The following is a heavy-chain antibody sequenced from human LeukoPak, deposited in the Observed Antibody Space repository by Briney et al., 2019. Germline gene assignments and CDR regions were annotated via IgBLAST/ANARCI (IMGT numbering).Heavy chain of an antibody. CDR1: GGSFSGYY. CDR3: ARGPRITMIVVVKSFYY. CDR2: INHSGST. Sequence: PSETLSLTCAVYGGSFSGYYWSWIRQPPGKGLEWIGEINHSGSTNYNPSLKSRVTISVDTSKNQFSLKPSSVTAADTAVYYCARGPRITMIVVVKSFYYWGQGTLVTVSS. J-gene: IGHJ4*02. D-gene: IGHD3-22*01. V-gene: IGHV4-34*01.